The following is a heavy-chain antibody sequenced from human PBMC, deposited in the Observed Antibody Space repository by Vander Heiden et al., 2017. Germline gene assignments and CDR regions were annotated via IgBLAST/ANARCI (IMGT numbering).Heavy chain of an antibody. D-gene: IGHD3-16*02. Sequence: EVQLVESGGGLVQPGGSLRLSCAASGFTFSSYSMNWVRQAPGKGLEWVSYISSSSSTIYYADSVKGRFTISRENAKNSLYLQMNSLRDEDTAVYYCARDEYDYVWGSYRSPYFDYWGQGALVTVSS. V-gene: IGHV3-48*02. J-gene: IGHJ4*02. CDR1: GFTFSSYS. CDR3: ARDEYDYVWGSYRSPYFDY. CDR2: ISSSSSTI.